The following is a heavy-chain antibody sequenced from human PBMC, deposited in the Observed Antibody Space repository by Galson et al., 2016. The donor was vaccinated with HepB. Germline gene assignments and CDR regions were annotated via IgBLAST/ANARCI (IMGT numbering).Heavy chain of an antibody. CDR2: ISSSGDTI. J-gene: IGHJ4*02. CDR3: ARDPAGLDY. V-gene: IGHV3-11*01. D-gene: IGHD6-13*01. Sequence: SLRLSCAASGFTFSDFYMSWIRQAPGKGLEWVSYISSSGDTIYYAYSVKGRFTISRDNAKNSLYLEMNSLRADDTAVYYCARDPAGLDYWGQGTLVTVSS. CDR1: GFTFSDFY.